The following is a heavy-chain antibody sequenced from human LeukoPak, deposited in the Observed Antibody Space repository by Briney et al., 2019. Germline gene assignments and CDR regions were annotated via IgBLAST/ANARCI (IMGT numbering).Heavy chain of an antibody. CDR1: GGSFRTYP. CDR3: ATSESGRSWDWFAP. J-gene: IGHJ5*02. D-gene: IGHD3-10*01. Sequence: ASVKVSCKASGGSFRTYPISWVRQAPGQGLEWMGGLTQFFRRTNYTQKFQGRLTITTDESSSTAYMELSDLRSDDTAIYYCATSESGRSWDWFAPWGQGTLVTVSS. CDR2: LTQFFRRT. V-gene: IGHV1-69*05.